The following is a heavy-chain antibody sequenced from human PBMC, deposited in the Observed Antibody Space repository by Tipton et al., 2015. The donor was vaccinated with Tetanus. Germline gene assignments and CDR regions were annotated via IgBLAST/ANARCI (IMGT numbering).Heavy chain of an antibody. Sequence: LRLSCTVSGDSISSGPYSWSWLRQPPGKGLELIGYIYYSGTSYISPSLTRRVSIAVDTSRNQFSLNLTSVTVADSAVYFCARGSRRNFYFDYWGPGAQVTVSS. J-gene: IGHJ4*02. CDR3: ARGSRRNFYFDY. V-gene: IGHV4-31*03. CDR1: GDSISSGPYS. CDR2: IYYSGTS.